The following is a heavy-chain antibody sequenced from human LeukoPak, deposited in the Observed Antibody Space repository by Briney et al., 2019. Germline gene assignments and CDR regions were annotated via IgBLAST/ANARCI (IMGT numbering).Heavy chain of an antibody. J-gene: IGHJ6*02. V-gene: IGHV4-59*01. CDR2: IYYSGSSGST. Sequence: SETLSLTCTVSGGSINYYYWTWIRQPPGKGLEWIGYIYYSGSSGSTNYNPSLKSRVTMSVDTSKNQLSLKLSSATAADSAVYYCARSGAGSPSYGMDVWGQGITVTVSS. CDR1: GGSINYYY. D-gene: IGHD1-26*01. CDR3: ARSGAGSPSYGMDV.